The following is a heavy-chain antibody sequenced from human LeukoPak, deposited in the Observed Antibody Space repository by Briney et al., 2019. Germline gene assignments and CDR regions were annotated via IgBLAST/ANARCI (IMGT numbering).Heavy chain of an antibody. V-gene: IGHV3-7*01. D-gene: IGHD3-10*01. J-gene: IGHJ6*02. Sequence: EGSLRLSCAASGFTFSSYWMSWVRQAPGKGLEWVANIKQDGSEKYYVDSVKGRFTISGDNAKNSLYLQMNSLRAEDTAVYYCARDQVLLWFGEFSYGMDVWGQGTTVTVSS. CDR3: ARDQVLLWFGEFSYGMDV. CDR1: GFTFSSYW. CDR2: IKQDGSEK.